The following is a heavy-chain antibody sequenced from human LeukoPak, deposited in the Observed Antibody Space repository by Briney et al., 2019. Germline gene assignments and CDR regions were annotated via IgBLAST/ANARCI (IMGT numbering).Heavy chain of an antibody. V-gene: IGHV3-11*06. CDR3: ARVGQDYYYGMDV. CDR2: ISSSTGFT. Sequence: PGGSLRLSCAPFGFTFSDYYMSWIRQDPGKGLEWVSYISSSTGFTNYGDSVRGRFTISRDNAENVLYLHMDSLRAEDTGVYYCARVGQDYYYGMDVWGQGTTVTVSS. CDR1: GFTFSDYY. J-gene: IGHJ6*02.